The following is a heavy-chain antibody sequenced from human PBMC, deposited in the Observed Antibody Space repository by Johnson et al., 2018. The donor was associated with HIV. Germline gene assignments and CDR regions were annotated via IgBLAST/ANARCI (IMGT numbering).Heavy chain of an antibody. CDR3: ARGPILEWLSGDGFDM. J-gene: IGHJ3*02. CDR2: ISDDGNNK. CDR1: GFRFSTYA. Sequence: QEQLVESGGGVVQPGRSLRLSCAASGFRFSTYALHWVRQTPGKGLEWVALISDDGNNKYYADSVKGRFTISRDNSKNTLYLQMNSLRVEDTARYYCARGPILEWLSGDGFDMWGQGTKVTV. V-gene: IGHV3-30-3*01. D-gene: IGHD3-3*01.